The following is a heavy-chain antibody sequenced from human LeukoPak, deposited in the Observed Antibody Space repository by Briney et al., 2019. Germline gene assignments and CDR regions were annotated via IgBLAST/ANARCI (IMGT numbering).Heavy chain of an antibody. CDR3: ARGGIVGATAFDY. D-gene: IGHD1-26*01. J-gene: IGHJ4*02. CDR1: GYTFTGYH. Sequence: GASVKVSCKASGYTFTGYHMHWVRQAPGQGLEWMGWINPNSGGTNYAQKFQGRVTMTRDTSISTAYMELSRLRSDDTAVYYCARGGIVGATAFDYWGQGTLVTVSS. V-gene: IGHV1-2*02. CDR2: INPNSGGT.